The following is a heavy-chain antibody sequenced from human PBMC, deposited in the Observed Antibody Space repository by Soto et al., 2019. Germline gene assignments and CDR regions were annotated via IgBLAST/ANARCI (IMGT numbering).Heavy chain of an antibody. V-gene: IGHV3-9*01. J-gene: IGHJ4*02. Sequence: SRTNVGAAPVFTLDCDPMHWVRQARGKGLEWVSGINWNSGSIGYADSVKGRFTISRDKAKNSLYLQMNSLRTEDTALYYCAKALSGYTYGPFDYWGQGTLVTVSS. CDR2: INWNSGSI. D-gene: IGHD5-18*01. CDR3: AKALSGYTYGPFDY. CDR1: VFTLDCDP.